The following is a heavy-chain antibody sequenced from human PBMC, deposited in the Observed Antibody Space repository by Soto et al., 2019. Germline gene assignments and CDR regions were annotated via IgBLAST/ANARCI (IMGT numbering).Heavy chain of an antibody. Sequence: PSETLSLTCTVSGGSISSGDYYWSWISQPPGKGLEWIGYIYYSGSTYYNPSLKSRVTISVDTSKNQFSLKLSSVTAADTAVYYCARPELRYFDWSTKKIDYWGQGTLVTVSS. CDR3: ARPELRYFDWSTKKIDY. CDR1: GGSISSGDYY. V-gene: IGHV4-30-4*01. J-gene: IGHJ4*02. D-gene: IGHD3-9*01. CDR2: IYYSGST.